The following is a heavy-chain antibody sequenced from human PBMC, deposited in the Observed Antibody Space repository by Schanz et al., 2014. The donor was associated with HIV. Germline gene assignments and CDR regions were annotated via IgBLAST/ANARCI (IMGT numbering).Heavy chain of an antibody. D-gene: IGHD3-22*01. Sequence: EVQLLESGGGLEQPGGSLRLSCAASGFTFSSYWMTWVRQAQGKGLEMVANMNQDGSRKYYVDSVKGRFTISRDNAANSLFLQMNSLRAEDTAVYYCVHDDSDNDGFDMWGQGTMVTVSS. CDR1: GFTFSSYW. V-gene: IGHV3-7*01. J-gene: IGHJ3*02. CDR2: MNQDGSRK. CDR3: VHDDSDNDGFDM.